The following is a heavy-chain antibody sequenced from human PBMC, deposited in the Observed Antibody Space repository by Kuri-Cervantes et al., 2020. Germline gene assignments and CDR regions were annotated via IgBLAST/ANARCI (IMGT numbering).Heavy chain of an antibody. J-gene: IGHJ5*02. V-gene: IGHV3-30*18. CDR1: GFTFSSYG. Sequence: GESLKISCAASGFTFSSYGMHWVRQAPGKGLEWVAVISYDGSNKYYADPVKGRFTISRDNSKNTLYLQMNSLRAEDTAVYYCAKVHYGDYGFGPWGQGTLVTVSS. CDR3: AKVHYGDYGFGP. CDR2: ISYDGSNK. D-gene: IGHD4-17*01.